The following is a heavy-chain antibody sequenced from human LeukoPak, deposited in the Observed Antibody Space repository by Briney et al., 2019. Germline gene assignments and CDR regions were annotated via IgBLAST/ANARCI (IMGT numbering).Heavy chain of an antibody. D-gene: IGHD6-19*01. CDR1: GFTFSNYW. J-gene: IGHJ3*02. CDR3: ARGQWLPIDAFDI. V-gene: IGHV3-7*01. CDR2: IKQDGSDK. Sequence: PGGSLRLSCAASGFTFSNYWMSWVRQAPGKGLEWVANIKQDGSDKYYVDSVKGRFTLSRDNAKNSLYLQMHSLRAEDTAVYYCARGQWLPIDAFDIWGQGTMVTVSS.